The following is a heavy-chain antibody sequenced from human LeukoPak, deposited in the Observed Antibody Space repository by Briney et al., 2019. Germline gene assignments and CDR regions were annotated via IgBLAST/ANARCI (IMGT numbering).Heavy chain of an antibody. CDR2: INHSGST. J-gene: IGHJ4*02. CDR1: GGSFSGYY. Sequence: SETLSLTCAVYGGSFSGYYWSCIRQPPGKGLEWIGEINHSGSTNYNPSLKSRVTISVDTSKNQFSLKLSSVTAADTAVYYCARGSSGWYVFFDYWGQGTLVTVSS. D-gene: IGHD6-19*01. CDR3: ARGSSGWYVFFDY. V-gene: IGHV4-34*01.